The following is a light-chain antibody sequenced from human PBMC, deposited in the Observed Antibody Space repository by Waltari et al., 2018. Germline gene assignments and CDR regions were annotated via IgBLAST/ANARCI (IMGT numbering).Light chain of an antibody. CDR3: QQYNNWPPGT. V-gene: IGKV3-15*01. CDR1: QSVSSN. J-gene: IGKJ1*01. Sequence: EIVMTQSPATLSVSPGERATLSCRASQSVSSNLALYQQKPGQAPRLLIYGAYTRATGIPARFSGSGSGTECTLTISSLQSEDFAVYYCQQYNNWPPGTFGQGTKVEIK. CDR2: GAY.